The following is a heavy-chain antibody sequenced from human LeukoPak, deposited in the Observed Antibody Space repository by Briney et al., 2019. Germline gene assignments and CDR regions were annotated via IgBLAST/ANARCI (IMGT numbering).Heavy chain of an antibody. Sequence: PGGSLRLSCAAPGFSFSSYEMNWVRQPPGKGLEWVSYISSSGSTIYYADSVKGRFTISRDNAKNSLYLQMNSLRAEDTAVYYCAELGITMIGGVWGKGTTVTISS. CDR1: GFSFSSYE. CDR2: ISSSGSTI. CDR3: AELGITMIGGV. D-gene: IGHD3-10*02. J-gene: IGHJ6*04. V-gene: IGHV3-48*03.